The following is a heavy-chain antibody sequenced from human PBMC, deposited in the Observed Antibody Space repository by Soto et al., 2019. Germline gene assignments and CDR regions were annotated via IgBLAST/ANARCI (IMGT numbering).Heavy chain of an antibody. CDR3: AKDLGGIVVVVAAPDFDY. D-gene: IGHD2-15*01. J-gene: IGHJ4*02. Sequence: QVQLVESGGGVVQPGRSLRLSCAASGFTFSSYGMHWVRQAPGKGLEWVAVISYDGSNKYYADSVKGRFTISRDNSKNTLYLQMNSLRADDTAVYYCAKDLGGIVVVVAAPDFDYWGQGTLVTVSS. CDR1: GFTFSSYG. CDR2: ISYDGSNK. V-gene: IGHV3-30*18.